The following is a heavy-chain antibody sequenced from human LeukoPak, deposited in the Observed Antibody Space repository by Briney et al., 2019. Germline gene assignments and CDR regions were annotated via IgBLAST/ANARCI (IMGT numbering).Heavy chain of an antibody. CDR3: ASSVLYSSTWAFDY. V-gene: IGHV3-53*01. Sequence: PGGSLRLSCAASGFTFSSNYLTWVRRAPGKGLEWGSVIYSGGSTYYADSVKGRFTISRDNSRNTLYLQLNSLRAEDTAVYFCASSVLYSSTWAFDYWGQGTLVTVSS. D-gene: IGHD6-13*01. CDR2: IYSGGST. J-gene: IGHJ4*02. CDR1: GFTFSSNY.